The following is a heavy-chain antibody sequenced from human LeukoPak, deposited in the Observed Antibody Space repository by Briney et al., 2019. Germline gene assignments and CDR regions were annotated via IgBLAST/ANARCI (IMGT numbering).Heavy chain of an antibody. CDR3: ARAGIAVAGISDYYGMDV. D-gene: IGHD6-19*01. CDR1: GGSISSGGYS. J-gene: IGHJ6*02. V-gene: IGHV4-30-2*01. CDR2: IYHSGST. Sequence: SETLSLTCAVSGGSISSGGYSWSWIRQPPGKGLEWIGYIYHSGSTYYNPSLKSRVTISVDRSKNQFSLKLSSVTAADTAVYYCARAGIAVAGISDYYGMDVWGQGTTVTVSS.